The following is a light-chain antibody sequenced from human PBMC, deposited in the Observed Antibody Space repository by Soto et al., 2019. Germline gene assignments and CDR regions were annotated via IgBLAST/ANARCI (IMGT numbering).Light chain of an antibody. CDR2: GAS. V-gene: IGKV1-9*01. CDR1: QAISSH. CDR3: QQLNSYPLT. J-gene: IGKJ3*01. Sequence: DIQLTQSPSFLSASVGGRVTITCRASQAISSHLARYQQKPGKAPNLLIYGASTLQSGVPSRFSGSGSGTQFTLTISSLQPEDFATYYCQQLNSYPLTFGPGTKVDIK.